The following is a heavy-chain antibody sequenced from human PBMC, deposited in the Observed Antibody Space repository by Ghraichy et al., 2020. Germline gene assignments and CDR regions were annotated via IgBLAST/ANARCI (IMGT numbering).Heavy chain of an antibody. D-gene: IGHD4-23*01. CDR1: GFTFSSYG. V-gene: IGHV3-23*01. CDR3: AKVLSVVVTPGAFDY. Sequence: GGSLRLSCAASGFTFSSYGMSWVRQAPGKGLEWVSTINNSGGTTYYADSVKGRFTISRDNSKNTLYLQMKSLRAEDTAVYYCAKVLSVVVTPGAFDYWGQGTLVTVSS. J-gene: IGHJ4*02. CDR2: INNSGGTT.